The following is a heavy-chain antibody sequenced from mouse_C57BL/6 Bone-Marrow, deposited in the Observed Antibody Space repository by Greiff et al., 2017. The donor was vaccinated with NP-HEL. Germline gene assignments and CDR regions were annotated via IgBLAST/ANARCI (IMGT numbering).Heavy chain of an antibody. Sequence: EVQLQQSGPELVKPGASVKIPCKASGYTFTDYNMDWVKQSHGKSLEWIGDINPNNGGTIYNQKFKGKATLTVDKSSSPAYMELRILTSEDTAVYYCALTVYAMDYWGQGTSVTVSS. CDR2: INPNNGGT. J-gene: IGHJ4*01. V-gene: IGHV1-18*01. D-gene: IGHD4-1*01. CDR3: ALTVYAMDY. CDR1: GYTFTDYN.